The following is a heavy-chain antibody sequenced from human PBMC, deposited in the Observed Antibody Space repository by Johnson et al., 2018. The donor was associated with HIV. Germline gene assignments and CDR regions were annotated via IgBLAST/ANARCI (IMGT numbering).Heavy chain of an antibody. Sequence: VQLVESGGGVIRPGGSLRLSCEGFRFIFDDYDLSWVRQAPGKGLEWVSGINWNGGSTGYAYSVKGRCTISRDNGNNSLYLQMNSLRAEDTALYYCARRDSGSLSFDMWGQGTMVTVSS. CDR1: RFIFDDYD. D-gene: IGHD1-26*01. CDR3: ARRDSGSLSFDM. CDR2: INWNGGST. J-gene: IGHJ3*02. V-gene: IGHV3-20*04.